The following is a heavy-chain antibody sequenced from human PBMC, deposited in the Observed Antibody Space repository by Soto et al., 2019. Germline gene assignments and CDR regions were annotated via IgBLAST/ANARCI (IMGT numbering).Heavy chain of an antibody. D-gene: IGHD3-10*01. CDR3: ARGRASGSYYLLDY. J-gene: IGHJ4*02. CDR2: INPNSGNI. CDR1: GNTFTSYD. V-gene: IGHV1-8*01. Sequence: RASVKVSCKACGNTFTSYDINRVRQATGHGLEWMGWINPNSGNIGYAQKFQGRVTMTRDTAIRTAYMEVSRLRSDDTAVYYCARGRASGSYYLLDYWGQGTLVTVSS.